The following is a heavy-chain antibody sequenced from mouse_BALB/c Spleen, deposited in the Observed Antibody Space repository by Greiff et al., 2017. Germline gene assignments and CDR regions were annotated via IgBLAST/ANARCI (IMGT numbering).Heavy chain of an antibody. V-gene: IGHV7-3*02. CDR3: ARDKTTDYYAMDD. J-gene: IGHJ4*01. CDR1: GFTFTDYY. CDR2: IRNKANGYTT. D-gene: IGHD1-1*01. Sequence: EVKLMESGGGLVQPGGSLRLSCATSGFTFTDYYMSWVRQPPGKALEWLGFIRNKANGYTTEYSASVKGRFTISRDNSQSILYLQMNTLRAEDSATYYCARDKTTDYYAMDDWGQGTSVTVSS.